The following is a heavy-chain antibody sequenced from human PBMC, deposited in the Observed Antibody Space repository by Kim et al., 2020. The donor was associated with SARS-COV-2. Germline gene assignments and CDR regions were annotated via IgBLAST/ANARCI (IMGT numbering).Heavy chain of an antibody. CDR2: DK. J-gene: IGHJ4*02. V-gene: IGHV2-5*01. D-gene: IGHD5-18*01. CDR3: AGGLWLPLDY. Sequence: DKRYSPSLKSRLTITKDTSKNQVVLTMTNMDPVDTATYYCAGGLWLPLDYWGQGTLVTVSS.